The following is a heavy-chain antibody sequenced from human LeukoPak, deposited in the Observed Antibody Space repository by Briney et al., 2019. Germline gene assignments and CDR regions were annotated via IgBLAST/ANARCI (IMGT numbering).Heavy chain of an antibody. CDR3: ARELDYYDSSGDHYYYGMDV. J-gene: IGHJ6*02. CDR2: IYSGGST. CDR1: GISVSSNY. D-gene: IGHD3-22*01. Sequence: GESLRLSCAASGISVSSNYMTWVRQPPGKGLEWVSVIYSGGSTYYADSVKGRFTISRDNSKNTLYLQMNSLRAEDTAVYYCARELDYYDSSGDHYYYGMDVWGQGTTVTVSS. V-gene: IGHV3-53*05.